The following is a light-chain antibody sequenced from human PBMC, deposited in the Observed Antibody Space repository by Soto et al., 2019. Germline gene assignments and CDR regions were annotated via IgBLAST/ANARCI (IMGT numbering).Light chain of an antibody. J-gene: IGLJ2*01. V-gene: IGLV2-14*01. CDR3: SSYTSSSTVV. CDR2: EVS. CDR1: SSDVGAYNY. Sequence: QSALTRPASVSGSPGQSITISCTGTSSDVGAYNYVSWYQQHPGKAPKLIISEVSNRPSGVSNRFSGSKSGNTASLTISGLQAEDEADYYCSSYTSSSTVVFGGGTKLTVL.